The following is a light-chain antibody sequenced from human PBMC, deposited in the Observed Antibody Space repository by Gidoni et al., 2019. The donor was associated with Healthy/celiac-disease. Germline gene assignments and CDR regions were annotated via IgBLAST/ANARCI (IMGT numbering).Light chain of an antibody. CDR3: AAWDDSLSGRV. CDR2: SNN. V-gene: IGLV1-47*02. Sequence: QSVLTQPPSASRTPGQRVTISCSGSSSNIGSNYVYWYQQPPGTAPKLLIYSNNQRPSGVPDRFSGSKSGTSASLAISGLRSEDEADYYCAAWDDSLSGRVFGGGTKLTVL. J-gene: IGLJ2*01. CDR1: SSNIGSNY.